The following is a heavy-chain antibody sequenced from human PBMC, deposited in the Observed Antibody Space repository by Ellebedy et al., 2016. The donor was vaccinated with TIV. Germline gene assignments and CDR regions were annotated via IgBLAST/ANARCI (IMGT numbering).Heavy chain of an antibody. Sequence: MPSETLSLTCTVSGGSISSYYWSWVRQPPGKGLEWIGYIYYSGSTHYNPSLKSRVTISVDTSKNQFSLKLSSVTAADTAVYYCARDRITMIVGTYFDYWGQGTLVTVSS. CDR1: GGSISSYY. V-gene: IGHV4-4*08. D-gene: IGHD3-22*01. CDR3: ARDRITMIVGTYFDY. J-gene: IGHJ4*02. CDR2: IYYSGST.